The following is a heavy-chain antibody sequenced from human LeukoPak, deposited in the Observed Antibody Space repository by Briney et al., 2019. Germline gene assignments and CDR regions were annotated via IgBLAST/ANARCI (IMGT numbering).Heavy chain of an antibody. CDR2: INHSGST. J-gene: IGHJ5*02. CDR1: GGSFSSYY. Sequence: ASETLSLTCAVYGGSFSSYYWSWIRQPPGKGLEWIGEINHSGSTNYNPSLKSRVTISVDTSKNQFSLKLNSVTAADTAVYYCARVDGSCSGGSCPSGNWFDPWGQGTLVTVSS. CDR3: ARVDGSCSGGSCPSGNWFDP. V-gene: IGHV4-34*01. D-gene: IGHD2-15*01.